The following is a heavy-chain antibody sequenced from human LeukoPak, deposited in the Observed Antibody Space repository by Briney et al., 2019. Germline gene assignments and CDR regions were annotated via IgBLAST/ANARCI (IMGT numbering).Heavy chain of an antibody. CDR3: ARGRHDFWSGYWVVDY. V-gene: IGHV4-61*01. CDR2: IYYSGST. D-gene: IGHD3-3*01. CDR1: GGSVSSGSYY. Sequence: SETLSLTCTVSGGSVSSGSYYWSWIRQPPGKGLEWIGYIYYSGSTNYNPSLKSRVTISVDTSKNQFSLKLSSVTAADTAVYYCARGRHDFWSGYWVVDYWGQGTLVTVSS. J-gene: IGHJ4*02.